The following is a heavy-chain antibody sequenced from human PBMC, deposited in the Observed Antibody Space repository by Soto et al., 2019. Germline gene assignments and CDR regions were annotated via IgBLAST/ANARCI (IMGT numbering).Heavy chain of an antibody. CDR2: IYTSGST. D-gene: IGHD2-15*01. Sequence: SETLSLTCTVSGAFISGYYWSWIRQPAGKGLEWIGRIYTSGSTKYSPSLKSRATMSVDTSKKQFSLKLNSVTAADTAVYYCGRESTVACTDNRFDSWGQGTLVNV. CDR3: GRESTVACTDNRFDS. V-gene: IGHV4-4*07. CDR1: GAFISGYY. J-gene: IGHJ5*01.